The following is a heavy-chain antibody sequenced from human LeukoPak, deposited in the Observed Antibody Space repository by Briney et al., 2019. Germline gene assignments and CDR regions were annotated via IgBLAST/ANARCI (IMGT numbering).Heavy chain of an antibody. CDR2: ISGTSSYV. CDR3: AGDKSWGAPYYFDY. Sequence: GGSLRLSCAASGFTLSSYTMNWVRQAPGKGLEWVSSISGTSSYVYYADPVKGRLTISRDNAKNSLYLQMDSLRAEGTAVYYCAGDKSWGAPYYFDYWGQGTLVTVSS. CDR1: GFTLSSYT. D-gene: IGHD3-16*01. J-gene: IGHJ4*02. V-gene: IGHV3-21*01.